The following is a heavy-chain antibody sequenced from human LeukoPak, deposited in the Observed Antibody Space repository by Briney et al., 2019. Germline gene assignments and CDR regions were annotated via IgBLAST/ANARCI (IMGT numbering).Heavy chain of an antibody. CDR1: GFTFSSYD. D-gene: IGHD3-22*01. CDR2: LSGSGGST. J-gene: IGHJ3*01. Sequence: SGGSLRLSCAASGFTFSSYDMTWVRQAPGGGLEWVSALSGSGGSTYYADSVKGRFTISRDNSKNTLYLQMNSLRAEDTAVYYCAKDQSYDSSGFVWGQGTMVTVSS. V-gene: IGHV3-23*01. CDR3: AKDQSYDSSGFV.